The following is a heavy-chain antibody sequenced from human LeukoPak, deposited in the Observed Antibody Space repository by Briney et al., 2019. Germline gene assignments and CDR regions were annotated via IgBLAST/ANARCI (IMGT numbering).Heavy chain of an antibody. CDR2: IIPIFGTA. V-gene: IGHV1-69*06. Sequence: ASVKVSCKASGGTFSSYAISWVRHAPGQGLEWMGGIIPIFGTANYAQKFQGRVTVTADKSTSTAYMELSSLRSEDTAVYYCARERSIVGAVDYWGQGTLVTVSS. J-gene: IGHJ4*02. CDR1: GGTFSSYA. CDR3: ARERSIVGAVDY. D-gene: IGHD1-26*01.